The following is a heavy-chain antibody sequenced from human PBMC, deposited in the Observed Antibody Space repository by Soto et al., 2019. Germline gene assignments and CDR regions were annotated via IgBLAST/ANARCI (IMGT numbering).Heavy chain of an antibody. D-gene: IGHD6-25*01. Sequence: EVQLVESGGGLVQPGGSLRLSCAASGFTFSSYWMHWVRQAPGKGLVWVSRINSDGSSTSYADSVKGRFTISRDNAKYSLYLQIMSLRAADVAVYYCASDRGETYDYWGQGTLVTVSS. V-gene: IGHV3-74*01. J-gene: IGHJ4*02. CDR1: GFTFSSYW. CDR3: ASDRGETYDY. CDR2: INSDGSST.